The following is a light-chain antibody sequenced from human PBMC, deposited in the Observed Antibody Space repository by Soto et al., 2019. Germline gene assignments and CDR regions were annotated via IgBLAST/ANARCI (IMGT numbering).Light chain of an antibody. CDR1: QSISDW. Sequence: DIQMTQSPSTLSASVGDRVSITCRASQSISDWLAWYQQKXGEAPKLLIYDASRLESGAPSRFSGRGSGTEFILTISSLQPDDFATYYCQQYSSYRHTFGQGTRLDI. CDR2: DAS. CDR3: QQYSSYRHT. V-gene: IGKV1-5*01. J-gene: IGKJ2*01.